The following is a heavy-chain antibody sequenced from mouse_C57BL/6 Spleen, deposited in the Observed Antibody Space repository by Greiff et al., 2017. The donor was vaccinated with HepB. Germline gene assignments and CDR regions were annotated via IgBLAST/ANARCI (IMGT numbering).Heavy chain of an antibody. Sequence: EVKLVESGGGLVKPGGSLKLSCAASGFTFSSYAMSWVRQTPEKRLEWVATISDGGSYTYYPDNVKGRFTISRDNAKNNLYLQMSHLKSEDTAMYYCARYYGSSYGYFAYWGQGTLVTVSA. V-gene: IGHV5-4*03. D-gene: IGHD1-1*01. CDR3: ARYYGSSYGYFAY. CDR1: GFTFSSYA. J-gene: IGHJ3*01. CDR2: ISDGGSYT.